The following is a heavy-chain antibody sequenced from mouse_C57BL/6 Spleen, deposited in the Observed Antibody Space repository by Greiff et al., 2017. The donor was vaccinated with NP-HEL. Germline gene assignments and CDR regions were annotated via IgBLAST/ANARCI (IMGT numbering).Heavy chain of an antibody. D-gene: IGHD4-1*01. V-gene: IGHV3-6*01. CDR3: ARGAWDEWFAY. CDR1: GYSITSGYY. Sequence: EVKLLESGPGLVKPSQSLSLTCSVTGYSITSGYYWNWIRQFPGNKLEWMGYISYDGSNNYNPSLKNRISITRDTSKNQFFLKLNSVTTEDTATYYCARGAWDEWFAYWGQGTLVTVSA. J-gene: IGHJ3*01. CDR2: ISYDGSN.